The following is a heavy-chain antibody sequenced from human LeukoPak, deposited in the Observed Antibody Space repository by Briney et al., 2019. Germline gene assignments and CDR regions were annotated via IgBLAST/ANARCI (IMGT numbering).Heavy chain of an antibody. CDR2: TYYSGST. J-gene: IGHJ3*02. Sequence: SQTLSLTCTVSGGSISSGGYYWSWIRQHPGKGLEWIGYTYYSGSTYYNPSLKSRVTISVDTSKNQFSLKLSSVTAADTAVYYCAREKQAAGTKAFDIWGQGTMVTVSS. CDR1: GGSISSGGYY. CDR3: AREKQAAGTKAFDI. V-gene: IGHV4-31*03. D-gene: IGHD6-13*01.